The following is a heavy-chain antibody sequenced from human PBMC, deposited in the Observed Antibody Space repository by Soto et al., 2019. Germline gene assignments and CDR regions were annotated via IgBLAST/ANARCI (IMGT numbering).Heavy chain of an antibody. D-gene: IGHD2-15*01. CDR2: ISDSGST. V-gene: IGHV4-59*08. Sequence: QVQLQESGPGLVKPSETLSLTCTVSGGSISSYYWSWIRQPPGKGLEWIGYISDSGSTNYNPSLMSRVTISVDTSNNQFSLTLSSVTAADTAVYYCARRIKYYYAMDVWGQGTTVTVSS. J-gene: IGHJ6*02. CDR3: ARRIKYYYAMDV. CDR1: GGSISSYY.